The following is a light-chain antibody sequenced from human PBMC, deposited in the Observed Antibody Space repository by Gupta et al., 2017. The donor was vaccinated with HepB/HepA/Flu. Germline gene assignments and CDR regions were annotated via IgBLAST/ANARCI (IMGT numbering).Light chain of an antibody. V-gene: IGLV1-40*01. CDR1: SSNIGAGHN. CDR3: QSVDNTQDSSL. J-gene: IGLJ3*02. Sequence: TPLPSVVRAPGPRVTIASTGSSSNIGAGHNVHWYHHLAGAAPQLLIYANNNQPAGVPDRFSGSKSGTSASLAISGLQPEEEADYYCQSVDNTQDSSLFGGRTKLTVL. CDR2: ANN.